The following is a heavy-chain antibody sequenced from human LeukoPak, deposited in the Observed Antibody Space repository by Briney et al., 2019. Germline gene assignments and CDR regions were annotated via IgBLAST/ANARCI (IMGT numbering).Heavy chain of an antibody. CDR2: INPNSGDT. V-gene: IGHV1-2*02. D-gene: IGHD6-19*01. CDR1: GYTFTGYY. Sequence: ASVKVSCKASGYTFTGYYMHWVRQAPGQGLEWMGWINPNSGDTNYAQKFEGRVTMTRDTSISTAYMELSRLRSDDTAVYYCCGSSLAGSDGMDVWGQGTTGTVSS. CDR3: CGSSLAGSDGMDV. J-gene: IGHJ6*02.